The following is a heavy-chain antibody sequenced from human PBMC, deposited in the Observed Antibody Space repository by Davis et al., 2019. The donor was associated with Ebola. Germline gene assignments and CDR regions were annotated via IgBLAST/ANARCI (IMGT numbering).Heavy chain of an antibody. V-gene: IGHV3-23*01. J-gene: IGHJ5*02. Sequence: GESLKISCAASGLNFSHYAMTWVRQAPGKGLEWVSSISGSGKTTYYADSVEGRFTISRDNSKNTLSLQMNSVRGEDTAVYFWAKDKGFWVPPDYFGPWGQGVQVTVSS. CDR1: GLNFSHYA. CDR3: AKDKGFWVPPDYFGP. CDR2: ISGSGKTT. D-gene: IGHD3-16*01.